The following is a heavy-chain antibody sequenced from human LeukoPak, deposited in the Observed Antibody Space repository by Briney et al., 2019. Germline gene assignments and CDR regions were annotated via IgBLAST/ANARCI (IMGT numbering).Heavy chain of an antibody. V-gene: IGHV1-69*05. J-gene: IGHJ4*02. CDR3: AAHRRITMISNYYFDY. CDR1: GGTFSSYA. CDR2: IIPIFGTA. D-gene: IGHD3-22*01. Sequence: SVKVSCKASGGTFSSYAISWVRQAPGQGLEWMGGIIPIFGTANYAQKFQGRVTITTDESTSTAYMELSSLRSEDTAVYYCAAHRRITMISNYYFDYWGQGTLVTVSS.